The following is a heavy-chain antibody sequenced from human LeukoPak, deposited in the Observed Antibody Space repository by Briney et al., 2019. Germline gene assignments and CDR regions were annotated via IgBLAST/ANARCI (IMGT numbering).Heavy chain of an antibody. CDR3: HGGAIFGVVMGENY. J-gene: IGHJ4*02. D-gene: IGHD3-3*01. V-gene: IGHV1-69*05. CDR1: GGTFSSYA. Sequence: SVKVSCKASGGTFSSYAISWVRQAPGQGLEWMGGIIPIFGTANYAQKFQGRVTITTDESTSTAYMELSSLRSEDTAVYYCHGGAIFGVVMGENYWGQGTLVTVSS. CDR2: IIPIFGTA.